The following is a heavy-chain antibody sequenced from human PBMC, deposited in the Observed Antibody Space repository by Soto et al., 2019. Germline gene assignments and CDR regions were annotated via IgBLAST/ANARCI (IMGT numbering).Heavy chain of an antibody. CDR1: GFTFSSYG. V-gene: IGHV3-33*01. CDR2: IWYDGSNK. D-gene: IGHD4-17*01. Sequence: QVQLVESGGGVVQPGRSLRLSCAASGFTFSSYGMHWVRQAPGKGLEWVAVIWYDGSNKYYADSVKGRFTISRDNSKNTLFLQMSSLRAEDTAVYYCARVGFGEYDSDYWGQGTLVSVSS. J-gene: IGHJ4*02. CDR3: ARVGFGEYDSDY.